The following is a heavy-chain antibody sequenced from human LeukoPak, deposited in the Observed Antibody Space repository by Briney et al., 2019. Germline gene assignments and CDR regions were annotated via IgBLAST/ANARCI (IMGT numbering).Heavy chain of an antibody. J-gene: IGHJ5*02. CDR3: ARTSHESVLYWSDP. CDR1: GYTFTTYG. D-gene: IGHD3-16*01. CDR2: ISGYNGNT. V-gene: IGHV1-18*01. Sequence: ASVKVSCEASGYTFTTYGIGWVRQAPGRGLEWMVWISGYNGNTNYAQKFQGRVTMTTDTSTSTAYMELRSLRSDDTAVYYCARTSHESVLYWSDPWGQGTLVNVSS.